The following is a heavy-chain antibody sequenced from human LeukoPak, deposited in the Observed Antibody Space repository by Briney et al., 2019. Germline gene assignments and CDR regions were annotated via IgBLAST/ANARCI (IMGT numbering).Heavy chain of an antibody. Sequence: TSETLTLTCTVSGGSISSFYWSWIRQPAGKGLEWIGRIYTSGSTNYNPSLKSRLTMSVDTSKNQFSLKLGSVTAADTAVYYCARDVVAAAGTWDYWGQGTLVTVSS. CDR2: IYTSGST. V-gene: IGHV4-4*07. CDR3: ARDVVAAAGTWDY. CDR1: GGSISSFY. D-gene: IGHD6-13*01. J-gene: IGHJ4*02.